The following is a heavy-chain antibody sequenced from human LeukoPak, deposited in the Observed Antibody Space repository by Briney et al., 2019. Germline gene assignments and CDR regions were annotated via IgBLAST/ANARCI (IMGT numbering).Heavy chain of an antibody. V-gene: IGHV3-21*01. D-gene: IGHD3-3*01. CDR3: ARGGPSTIFGVVIITASAFDI. CDR1: GFTFSSYS. Sequence: GGSLRLSCAASGFTFSSYSMNWVRQAPGKGLEWVSSISGSSSYIYYADSVKGRFTISRDNAKNSLYLQMNSLRAEDTAVYYCARGGPSTIFGVVIITASAFDIWGQGTMVTVSS. J-gene: IGHJ3*02. CDR2: ISGSSSYI.